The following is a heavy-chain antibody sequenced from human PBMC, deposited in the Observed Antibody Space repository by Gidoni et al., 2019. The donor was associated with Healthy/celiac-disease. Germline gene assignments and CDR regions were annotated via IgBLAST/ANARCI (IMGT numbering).Heavy chain of an antibody. V-gene: IGHV3-30*04. Sequence: QVQLVASGGGVVQPGRSLRLSCPASGCTFSSYAMHWVRQAPGKGLEWVAVISYDGSNKYYADSVKGRFTISRDNSKNTLYLQMNSLRAEDTAVYYCATGTELELLVYWGQGTLVTVSS. D-gene: IGHD1-7*01. J-gene: IGHJ4*02. CDR1: GCTFSSYA. CDR3: ATGTELELLVY. CDR2: ISYDGSNK.